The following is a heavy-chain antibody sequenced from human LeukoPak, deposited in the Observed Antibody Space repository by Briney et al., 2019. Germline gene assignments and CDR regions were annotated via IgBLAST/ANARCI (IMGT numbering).Heavy chain of an antibody. V-gene: IGHV3-7*03. CDR2: IKPDGSLI. J-gene: IGHJ3*02. Sequence: GGSLRLSCAASGFTFSSYWMTWVRQGPGKGLEWVANIKPDGSLIYYVDSVKGRFTISRDNAKNSLYLQMNSLRAEDTAVYYCARIGGFYAFDIWGQGTMVTVSS. CDR3: ARIGGFYAFDI. D-gene: IGHD3-16*01. CDR1: GFTFSSYW.